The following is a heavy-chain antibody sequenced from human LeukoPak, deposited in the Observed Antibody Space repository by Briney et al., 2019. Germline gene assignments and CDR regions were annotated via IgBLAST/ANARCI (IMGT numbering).Heavy chain of an antibody. Sequence: GGSLRLSCAASGFTFSSYGMHWVRQAPGKGLEWVAVISYDGSNKYYADSVKGRFTISRDNSKNTLYLQMNSLRAEDTAVYYCATLIVVVTGDYWGQGTLVTVSS. J-gene: IGHJ4*02. CDR3: ATLIVVVTGDY. V-gene: IGHV3-30*03. CDR1: GFTFSSYG. CDR2: ISYDGSNK. D-gene: IGHD3-22*01.